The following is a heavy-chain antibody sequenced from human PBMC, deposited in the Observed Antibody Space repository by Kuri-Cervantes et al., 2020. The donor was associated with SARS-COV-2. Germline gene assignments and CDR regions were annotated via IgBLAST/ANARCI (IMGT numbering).Heavy chain of an antibody. Sequence: GESLKISCAASGVTFSSYAMHWVRQAPGKGLEWVAVISYDGSNKYYADSVKGRFTISRDNSKNTLYLQMNSLRAEDTAVYCCAREEWLLSSDYYYYYYGMDVWGHGTTVTVSS. V-gene: IGHV3-30-3*01. J-gene: IGHJ6*02. CDR2: ISYDGSNK. CDR3: AREEWLLSSDYYYYYYGMDV. D-gene: IGHD3-3*01. CDR1: GVTFSSYA.